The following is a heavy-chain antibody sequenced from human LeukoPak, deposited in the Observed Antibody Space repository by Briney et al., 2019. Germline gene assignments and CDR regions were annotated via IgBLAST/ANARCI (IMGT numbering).Heavy chain of an antibody. CDR1: GFTFSNFE. V-gene: IGHV3-48*03. CDR2: IDTSATSM. J-gene: IGHJ4*02. Sequence: PGGSLRLSCAVSGFTFSNFEMNWVRQAPGKGLEWVSHIDTSATSMHYADSVKGRFTISRDNAKNSLFLQMNSLRDEDTAVYFCARAARLGTYSELWGQGTLVTVSS. CDR3: ARAARLGTYSEL. D-gene: IGHD3-16*01.